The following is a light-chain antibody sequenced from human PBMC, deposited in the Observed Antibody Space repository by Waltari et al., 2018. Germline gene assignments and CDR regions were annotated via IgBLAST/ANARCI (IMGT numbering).Light chain of an antibody. CDR1: QSLSTAQ. CDR3: QHYGNSVT. V-gene: IGKV3-20*01. J-gene: IGKJ4*01. Sequence: EIELTHSPVALFLSPGERATLSCRASQSLSTAQLAWYKQRPGQAPSLVIHGASNRASGIPERFSGSGSGTVFTLTITRLEPEDFAVYYCQHYGNSVTFGGGTKVEIK. CDR2: GAS.